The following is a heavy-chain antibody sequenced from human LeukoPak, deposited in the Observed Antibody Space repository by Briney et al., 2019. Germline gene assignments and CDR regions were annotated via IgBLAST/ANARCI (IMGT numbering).Heavy chain of an antibody. V-gene: IGHV3-66*01. D-gene: IGHD3-9*01. Sequence: GGSLRLSCVASGLSVSSNYMSWVRQAPGKGLEWVSVIFRDGSSYYAESVKGRFTISRDNSKNTLYIQMNSLRAEDTAVYYCARSFYDILIGYYQYFDYWGQGTLVTVSS. CDR1: GLSVSSNY. CDR2: IFRDGSS. J-gene: IGHJ4*02. CDR3: ARSFYDILIGYYQYFDY.